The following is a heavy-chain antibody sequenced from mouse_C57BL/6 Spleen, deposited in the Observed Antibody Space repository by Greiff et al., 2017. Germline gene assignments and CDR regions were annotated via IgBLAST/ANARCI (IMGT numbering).Heavy chain of an antibody. CDR1: GFTFSSYA. Sequence: DVMLVESGEGLVKPGGSLKLSCAASGFTFSSYAMSWVRQTPEKRLEWVAYISSGGDYIYYADTVKGRFTISRDNARNTLYLQMSSLKSEDTAMYYCTREYYAYAMDYWGQGTSVTVSS. J-gene: IGHJ4*01. CDR3: TREYYAYAMDY. D-gene: IGHD1-1*02. V-gene: IGHV5-9-1*02. CDR2: ISSGGDYI.